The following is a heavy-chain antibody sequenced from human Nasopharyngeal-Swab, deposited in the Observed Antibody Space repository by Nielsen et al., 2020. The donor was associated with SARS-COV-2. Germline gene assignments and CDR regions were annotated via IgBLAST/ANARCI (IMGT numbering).Heavy chain of an antibody. CDR3: ARSLVGVSRHFDY. D-gene: IGHD1-26*01. V-gene: IGHV4-59*01. Sequence: SETLSLTCTVSGGPISSNYWNWIRQPPGKGLEWIGYMSYSGSTNYNPSLNSRVTISLDTSKNQFSLRLSSVTSADTAVYYCARSLVGVSRHFDYWGQGALVTVSS. CDR2: MSYSGST. J-gene: IGHJ4*02. CDR1: GGPISSNY.